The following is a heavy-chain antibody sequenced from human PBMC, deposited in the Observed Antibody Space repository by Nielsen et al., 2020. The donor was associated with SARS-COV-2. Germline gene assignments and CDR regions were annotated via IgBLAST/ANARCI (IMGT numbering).Heavy chain of an antibody. V-gene: IGHV1-3*01. Sequence: ASVKVSCKASGYTLSSHAMHWVRQAPGQGLEWMGRINVGNDYAKYSQKFQGRVTISRDTSASTAYLELSSLRSDDTAVYYCARDTRSSWYDLDYWGQGTLVTVSS. D-gene: IGHD6-13*01. CDR2: INVGNDYA. CDR1: GYTLSSHA. J-gene: IGHJ4*02. CDR3: ARDTRSSWYDLDY.